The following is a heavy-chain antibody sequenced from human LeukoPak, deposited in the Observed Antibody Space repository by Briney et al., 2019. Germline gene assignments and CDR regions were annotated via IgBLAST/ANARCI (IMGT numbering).Heavy chain of an antibody. V-gene: IGHV3-7*01. D-gene: IGHD3-10*01. CDR3: ARDSLLWPNTIDY. Sequence: GGSLRLSCAASGFTFSSYSMSWVRQAPGKGLEWVANIKQDGSEKYYVDSVKGRFTISRDNAKNSLYLQMNSLRAEDTAVYYCARDSLLWPNTIDYWGQGTLVTVSS. CDR1: GFTFSSYS. J-gene: IGHJ4*02. CDR2: IKQDGSEK.